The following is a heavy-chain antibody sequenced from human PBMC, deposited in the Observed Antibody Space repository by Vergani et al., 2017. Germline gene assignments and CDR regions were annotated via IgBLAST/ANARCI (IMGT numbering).Heavy chain of an antibody. CDR3: ATHSPSLYSGGNAFDI. Sequence: QVQLVQSGAEVKKPGASVKVSCKVSGYTLTELSMHWVRQAPGKGLEWMGGFDPEDGETIYAQKSQGRVTITEDTSTDTADMELSSLRSEDTAVYYCATHSPSLYSGGNAFDIWGQGTMVTASS. D-gene: IGHD2-15*01. V-gene: IGHV1-24*01. CDR2: FDPEDGET. CDR1: GYTLTELS. J-gene: IGHJ3*02.